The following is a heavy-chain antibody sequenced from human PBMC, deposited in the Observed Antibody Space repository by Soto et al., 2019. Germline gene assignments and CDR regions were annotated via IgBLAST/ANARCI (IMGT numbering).Heavy chain of an antibody. CDR2: ISGSGGST. CDR1: GFTFLIYA. Sequence: GGSLRLSCAASGFTFLIYAMSWVRQAPGKGLEWVSAISGSGGSTYYADSVKGRFTISRDNSKNTLYLQMNSLRAEDTAVYYCAKGARSDIVVVPAAHFDYWGQGTLVTVSA. D-gene: IGHD2-2*01. J-gene: IGHJ4*02. V-gene: IGHV3-23*01. CDR3: AKGARSDIVVVPAAHFDY.